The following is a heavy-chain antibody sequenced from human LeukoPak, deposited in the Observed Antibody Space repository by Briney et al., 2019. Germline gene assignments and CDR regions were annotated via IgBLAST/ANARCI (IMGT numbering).Heavy chain of an antibody. Sequence: ASVKVSCKASGYTFTGYYMHWVRQAPGQGLEWMGWINPNSGGTNYAQKFQGRVTMTRDTSISTAYMELSSLRSEDTAMYYCASEKNSGSYHYFDYWGQGTLVTVSS. J-gene: IGHJ4*02. V-gene: IGHV1-2*02. CDR3: ASEKNSGSYHYFDY. CDR2: INPNSGGT. D-gene: IGHD1-26*01. CDR1: GYTFTGYY.